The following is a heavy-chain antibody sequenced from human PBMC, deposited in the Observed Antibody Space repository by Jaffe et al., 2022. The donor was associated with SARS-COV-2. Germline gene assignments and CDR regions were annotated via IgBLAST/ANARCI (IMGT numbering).Heavy chain of an antibody. CDR1: GDSVIRGGYY. V-gene: IGHV4-31*03. J-gene: IGHJ4*02. CDR2: IYNSDST. Sequence: VQLQESGPGLVKPSQTLSLTCNVSGDSVIRGGYYWSWIRQHPGKGLEWIASIYNSDSTYYNPSLKSRVSISVDPSKNQFSLKLTSVTAADTAVYFCAKDPAYGGTHYFDCWGQGTLVTVSS. D-gene: IGHD4-17*01. CDR3: AKDPAYGGTHYFDC.